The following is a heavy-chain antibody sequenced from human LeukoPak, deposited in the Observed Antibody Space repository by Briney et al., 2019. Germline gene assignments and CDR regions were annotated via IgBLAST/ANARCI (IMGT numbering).Heavy chain of an antibody. CDR3: ARVDYSSSAENYYYYYMDV. V-gene: IGHV4-34*01. CDR1: GGSFSGYY. J-gene: IGHJ6*03. Sequence: SETLSLTCAVYGGSFSGYYWSWIRQPPGKGLEWIGEIYHSGSTNYNPSLKSRVVISLDTSENQFSLKVSSVTAADTAVYYCARVDYSSSAENYYYYYMDVWGKGTTVTVSS. D-gene: IGHD6-6*01. CDR2: IYHSGST.